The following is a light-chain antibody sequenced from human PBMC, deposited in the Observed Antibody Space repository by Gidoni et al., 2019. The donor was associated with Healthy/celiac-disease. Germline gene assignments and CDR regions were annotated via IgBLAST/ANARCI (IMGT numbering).Light chain of an antibody. Sequence: EIVLTQPPGTLSLSPGERATISCRASQSVSSSYLAWYQQNPGQAPRLLIYGASSRATGIPARFSGSGSGTDFTLTISRLQPQDFAVYYCQQSGSSPRTFGPGTKVDIK. CDR1: QSVSSSY. J-gene: IGKJ3*01. V-gene: IGKV3-20*01. CDR2: GAS. CDR3: QQSGSSPRT.